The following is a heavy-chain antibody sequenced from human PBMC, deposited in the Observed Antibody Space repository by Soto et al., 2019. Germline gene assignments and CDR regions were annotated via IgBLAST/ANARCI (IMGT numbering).Heavy chain of an antibody. V-gene: IGHV3-23*01. Sequence: GGSLRLSCAASGFTFSSYAMSWVRQAPGKGLEWVSAISGSGGSTYYADSVKGRFTISRDNSKNTLYLQMNSLRAEDTAVYYCAKEPSRYFDQSTYYFDYWGQGTLVTVSS. CDR1: GFTFSSYA. J-gene: IGHJ4*02. CDR2: ISGSGGST. CDR3: AKEPSRYFDQSTYYFDY. D-gene: IGHD3-9*01.